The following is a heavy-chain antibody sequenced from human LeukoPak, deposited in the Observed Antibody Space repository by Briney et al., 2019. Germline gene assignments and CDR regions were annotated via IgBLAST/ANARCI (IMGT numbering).Heavy chain of an antibody. Sequence: PGGSLRLSCAASGFTFSDYYMSWIRQAPGKGLEWVSYISSSGSTIYYADSVKGRFTISRDNAKNPLYLQMNGLRAEDTAVYYCARVLTIGFGEPSFDPWGQGTLVTVYS. CDR2: ISSSGSTI. D-gene: IGHD3-10*01. J-gene: IGHJ5*02. CDR1: GFTFSDYY. CDR3: ARVLTIGFGEPSFDP. V-gene: IGHV3-11*01.